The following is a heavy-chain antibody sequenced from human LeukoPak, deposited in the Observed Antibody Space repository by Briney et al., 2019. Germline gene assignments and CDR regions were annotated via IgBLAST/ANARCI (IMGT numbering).Heavy chain of an antibody. CDR2: INHSGST. CDR1: GGSFSGYY. Sequence: SSETLSLTCAVYGGSFSGYYWSWIRQPPGKGLEWIGEINHSGSTNYNPSLKSRVTISVDTSKNQFSLKLSSVTAADTAVYYCARGVLRGIFGVVMRPLDYWGQGTLVTVSS. CDR3: ARGVLRGIFGVVMRPLDY. J-gene: IGHJ4*02. V-gene: IGHV4-34*01. D-gene: IGHD3-3*01.